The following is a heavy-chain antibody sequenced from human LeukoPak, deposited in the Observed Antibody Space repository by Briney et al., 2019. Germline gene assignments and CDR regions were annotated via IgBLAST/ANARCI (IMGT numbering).Heavy chain of an antibody. CDR3: ARDREYSYDSSGYYLYYFDY. V-gene: IGHV3-21*01. J-gene: IGHJ4*02. CDR1: GFTFNTYS. CDR2: ISSSSSYI. Sequence: GGSLRLSCAASGFTFNTYSMNWVRQAPGKGLEWVSSISSSSSYIYYADSVKGRFTISRDNAKNSLFLQMNSLRAEDTAVYYCARDREYSYDSSGYYLYYFDYWGQGSLVTVSS. D-gene: IGHD3-22*01.